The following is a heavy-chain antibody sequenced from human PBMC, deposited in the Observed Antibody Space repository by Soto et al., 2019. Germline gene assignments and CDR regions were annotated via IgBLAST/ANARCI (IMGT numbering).Heavy chain of an antibody. J-gene: IGHJ5*02. CDR3: ARVVVGGGINWFDP. D-gene: IGHD2-15*01. CDR1: GGSISSYY. V-gene: IGHV4-59*01. CDR2: IYYSGST. Sequence: SETLSLTCTVSGGSISSYYWSWIRQPPGKGLEWIGYIYYSGSTNYNPSLKSRVTISVDTSKNQFSLKLSSVTAADTAVYYCARVVVGGGINWFDPWGQGTLVTVSS.